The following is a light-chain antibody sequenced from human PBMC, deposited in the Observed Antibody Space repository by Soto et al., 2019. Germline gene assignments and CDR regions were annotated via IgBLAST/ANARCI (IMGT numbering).Light chain of an antibody. CDR2: AAS. CDR1: QGVSNA. J-gene: IGKJ4*01. CDR3: LQDFAYPLT. Sequence: AIQMTQSPSSLSASVGDRVTITCRASQGVSNAVGWYQQKPGKAPRLLSYAASTLQSGVPSRFSGSQSATDFTLTISSLQPEDFATYYCLQDFAYPLTFGGGTKVEIK. V-gene: IGKV1-6*01.